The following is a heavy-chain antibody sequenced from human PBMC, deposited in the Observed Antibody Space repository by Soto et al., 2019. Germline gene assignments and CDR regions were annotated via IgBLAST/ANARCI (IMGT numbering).Heavy chain of an antibody. V-gene: IGHV4-34*01. D-gene: IGHD3-22*01. Sequence: SETLSLTCAVYGGSFSGYYWSWIRQPPGKGLEWIGEINHSGSTNYNPSLKSRVTISVDTSKNQFSLKLSSVTAADTAVYYCARAPARYYYDSSGYYYGDYFDYWGQGTLDTVSS. CDR2: INHSGST. CDR1: GGSFSGYY. J-gene: IGHJ4*02. CDR3: ARAPARYYYDSSGYYYGDYFDY.